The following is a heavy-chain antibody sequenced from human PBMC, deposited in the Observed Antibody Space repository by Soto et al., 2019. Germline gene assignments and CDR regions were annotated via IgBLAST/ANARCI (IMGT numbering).Heavy chain of an antibody. V-gene: IGHV1-18*01. CDR2: ISPYNDYT. J-gene: IGHJ6*02. CDR1: GYTFIRYG. Sequence: ASVKVSCKASGYTFIRYGITWVRQAPGQRLEWMGWISPYNDYTIYAQKLQGRGTMTTDTSTRTVYLDLRSLKSDDTAVYYCARGGYYDNTWGNLSHYGLDVWGQGTWVTVSS. CDR3: ARGGYYDNTWGNLSHYGLDV. D-gene: IGHD3-16*01.